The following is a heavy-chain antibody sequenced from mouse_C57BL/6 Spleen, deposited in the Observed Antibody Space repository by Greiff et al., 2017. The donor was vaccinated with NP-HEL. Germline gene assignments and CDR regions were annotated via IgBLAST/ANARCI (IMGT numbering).Heavy chain of an antibody. CDR2: IYPGDGDT. CDR1: GYAFSSYW. Sequence: VKLQESGAELVKPGASVKISCKASGYAFSSYWMNWVKQRPGKGLEWIGQIYPGDGDTNYNGKFKGKATLTADKSSSTAYMQLSSLTSEDSAVYFCARSELFAYWGQGTLVTVSA. CDR3: ARSELFAY. V-gene: IGHV1-80*01. J-gene: IGHJ3*01.